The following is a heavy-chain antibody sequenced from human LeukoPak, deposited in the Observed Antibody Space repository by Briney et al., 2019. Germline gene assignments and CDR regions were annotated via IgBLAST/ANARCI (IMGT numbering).Heavy chain of an antibody. V-gene: IGHV3-23*01. D-gene: IGHD2-21*01. CDR3: AKDVTLNSPYYFDY. CDR2: ISGSGGST. CDR1: GFTFSSYG. J-gene: IGHJ4*02. Sequence: GGSLRLSCAASGFTFSSYGMSWVRQAPGKGLEWVSGISGSGGSTYYADSVKGRFTISRDNSKNTQYLQMNSLGAEDTAVYYCAKDVTLNSPYYFDYWGQGTLVTVSS.